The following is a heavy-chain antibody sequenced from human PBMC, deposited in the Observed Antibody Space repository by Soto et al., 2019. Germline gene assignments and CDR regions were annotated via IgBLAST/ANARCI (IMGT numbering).Heavy chain of an antibody. CDR2: IIPIFGTA. CDR3: ASRSGYEEYFDY. Sequence: SVKVSCKASGGTFSSYAISWVRQAPGQGLEWMGGIIPIFGTANYAQKFQGRVTITADESTSTAYMELSSLRSEDTAVYYCASRSGYEEYFDYWGQGTLVTVSS. V-gene: IGHV1-69*13. D-gene: IGHD5-12*01. J-gene: IGHJ4*02. CDR1: GGTFSSYA.